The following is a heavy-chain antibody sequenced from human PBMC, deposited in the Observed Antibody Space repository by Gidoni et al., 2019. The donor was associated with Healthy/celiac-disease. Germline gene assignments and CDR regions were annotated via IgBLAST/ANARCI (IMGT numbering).Heavy chain of an antibody. Sequence: QVQLQTWGAGLLQPSETLSRTCAVYDGSFRGYYWSWIRKPPGKGLEWIGEITHSGSTNYNPSLTSRVTISVDTSKNQFSLKLSSVTAADTAVYYCARGCLRVVTAPRYWGQGTLVTVSS. CDR3: ARGCLRVVTAPRY. D-gene: IGHD2-21*02. J-gene: IGHJ4*02. V-gene: IGHV4-34*01. CDR2: ITHSGST. CDR1: DGSFRGYY.